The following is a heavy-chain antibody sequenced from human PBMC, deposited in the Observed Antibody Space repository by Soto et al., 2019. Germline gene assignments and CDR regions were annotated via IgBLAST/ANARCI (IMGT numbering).Heavy chain of an antibody. Sequence: EVQLVESGGGLVQPGGSLRLSCAASGFTVSSNYMSWVRQAPGKGLEWVSVIYSGGSTYYADSVKGRFTISRHNSKNTLYLQMNSLRAEDTAVYYCARDRSYYYYYGMDVWGQGTTVTVSS. J-gene: IGHJ6*02. CDR1: GFTVSSNY. CDR2: IYSGGST. CDR3: ARDRSYYYYYGMDV. V-gene: IGHV3-53*04.